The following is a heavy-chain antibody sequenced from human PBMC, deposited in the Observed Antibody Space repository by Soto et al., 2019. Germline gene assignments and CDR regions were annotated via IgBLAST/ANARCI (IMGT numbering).Heavy chain of an antibody. CDR3: AKKGLGSLTTYFCCGDCHYAFDI. CDR1: GCTFSSYA. CDR2: ISGGGDGT. D-gene: IGHD2-21*02. Sequence: EVQLLESGGGLVQPGGSLRLSCAASGCTFSSYAMSWVRQAPGKGLEWVSTISGGGDGTYYADSVKGRFTISRDNSRNTVYLQMNSLRAEDTSVYYCAKKGLGSLTTYFCCGDCHYAFDIWGQGTMVTVSS. V-gene: IGHV3-23*01. J-gene: IGHJ3*02.